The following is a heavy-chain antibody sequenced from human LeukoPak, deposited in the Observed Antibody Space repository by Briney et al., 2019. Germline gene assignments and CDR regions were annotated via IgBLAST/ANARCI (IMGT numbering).Heavy chain of an antibody. J-gene: IGHJ6*02. CDR3: AGDYYYYGMDV. V-gene: IGHV3-33*01. CDR2: IWYDGSNK. CDR1: GFTFSSYG. Sequence: GGSLRLSCAASGFTFSSYGMHWVRQAPGKGLEWVAVIWYDGSNKYYADSVKGRFTFSRDNSKNTLYLQMNSLRAEDTAVYYCAGDYYYYGMDVWGQGTTVTVSS.